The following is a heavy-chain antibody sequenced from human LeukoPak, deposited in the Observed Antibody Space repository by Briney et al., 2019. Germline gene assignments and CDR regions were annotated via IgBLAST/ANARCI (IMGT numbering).Heavy chain of an antibody. V-gene: IGHV3-7*01. CDR2: IKQDGSEK. CDR3: ARSISKVTMLGFQH. Sequence: GGSLRLSCAASGFTFSSYWMSWVRQAPGKGLEWVANIKQDGSEKYYVDSVKGRFTISRDNAKNSLYLQMNSLRAEDTAVYYCARSISKVTMLGFQHWGQGTLVTVSS. D-gene: IGHD3-10*02. J-gene: IGHJ1*01. CDR1: GFTFSSYW.